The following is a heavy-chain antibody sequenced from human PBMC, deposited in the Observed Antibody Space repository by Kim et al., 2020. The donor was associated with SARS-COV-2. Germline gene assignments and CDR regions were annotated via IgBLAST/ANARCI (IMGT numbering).Heavy chain of an antibody. CDR3: ARVGFREVGHWFDP. V-gene: IGHV4-61*01. J-gene: IGHJ5*02. CDR1: GGSVSSGSYY. CDR2: IYYSGST. D-gene: IGHD3-10*01. Sequence: SETLSLTCTVSGGSVSSGSYYWSWIRQPPGKGLEWIGYIYYSGSTNYNPSLKSRVTISVDTSKNQFSMKLSSVTAADTAVYYCARVGFREVGHWFDPWGQGTLVTVSS.